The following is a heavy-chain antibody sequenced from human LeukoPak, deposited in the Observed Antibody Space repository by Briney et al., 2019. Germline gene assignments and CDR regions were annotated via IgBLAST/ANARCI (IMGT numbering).Heavy chain of an antibody. CDR2: IYPGDSDT. CDR1: GYSFTSYW. D-gene: IGHD7-27*01. V-gene: IGHV5-51*01. J-gene: IGHJ4*02. CDR3: ARKSTLETGVHCFDY. Sequence: GESLKISCKGSGYSFTSYWIGWVRQMPGKGLEWMGIIYPGDSDTRYSPSFQGQVTISADKSISTAYLQWSSLKASDTAMYYCARKSTLETGVHCFDYWGQGTLVTVSS.